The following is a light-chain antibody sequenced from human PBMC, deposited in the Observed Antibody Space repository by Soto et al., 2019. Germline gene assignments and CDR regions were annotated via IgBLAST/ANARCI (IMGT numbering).Light chain of an antibody. CDR2: DAS. J-gene: IGKJ4*01. CDR1: QSVSSY. V-gene: IGKV3-11*01. CDR3: QQRSNWLT. Sequence: EIVLTQSPATLSLSPGEGATLSCRASQSVSSYLAWYQQKPGQAPRLLIYDASNRATVIPARFSGSGSGTDFTLTISSLEPEDFAVYYCQQRSNWLTFGGGTKVEIK.